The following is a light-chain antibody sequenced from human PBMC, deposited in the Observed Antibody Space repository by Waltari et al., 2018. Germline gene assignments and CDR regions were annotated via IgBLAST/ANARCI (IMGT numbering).Light chain of an antibody. CDR1: KLGSKY. Sequence: SYELTQPPSLSVSPGQTATITCSGDKLGSKYACWYQQKSGTAPLLVLYQDSKRPSGIPERFSGSNSGNTAPLIISGTQAMDEADYYCQAWDGRTVVFGGGTKVTVL. CDR3: QAWDGRTVV. J-gene: IGLJ2*01. V-gene: IGLV3-1*01. CDR2: QDS.